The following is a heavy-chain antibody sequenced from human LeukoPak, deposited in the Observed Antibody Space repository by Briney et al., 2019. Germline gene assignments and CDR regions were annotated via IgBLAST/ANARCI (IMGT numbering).Heavy chain of an antibody. CDR3: ARDQGATVTTLGWFDP. D-gene: IGHD4-17*01. J-gene: IGHJ5*02. Sequence: PSETLSLTCTVSGGSISIYYWSWIRQPAGKGLEWIGRIYTSGSTNYNPSLKSRVTMSVDTSKNQFSLKLSSVTAADTAVYYCARDQGATVTTLGWFDPWGQGTLVTVSS. V-gene: IGHV4-4*07. CDR1: GGSISIYY. CDR2: IYTSGST.